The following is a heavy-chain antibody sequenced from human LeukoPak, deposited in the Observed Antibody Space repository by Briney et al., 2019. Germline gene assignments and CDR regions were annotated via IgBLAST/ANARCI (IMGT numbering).Heavy chain of an antibody. D-gene: IGHD3-22*01. CDR2: ISASGRT. V-gene: IGHV4-4*09. CDR3: ARHRENSYESSHMGFDP. CDR1: GASISRHY. J-gene: IGHJ5*02. Sequence: PSETLFLTCVVSGASISRHYWSWIRQPPGKGLEWIGYISASGRTNYNPALKSRVTISGDTSNNQFSLRLTSVTAADTAVYYCARHRENSYESSHMGFDPWGPGTLVTVSS.